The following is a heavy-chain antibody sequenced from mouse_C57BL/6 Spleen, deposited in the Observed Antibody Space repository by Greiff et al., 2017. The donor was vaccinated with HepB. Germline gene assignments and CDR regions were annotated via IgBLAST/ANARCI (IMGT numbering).Heavy chain of an antibody. CDR3: ARSPLLDAMDY. Sequence: QVQLQQPGAELVKPGASVKLSCKASGYTFTSYWMQWVKQRPGQGLEWIGEIDPSDSYTNYNQKFKGKATLTVDTSSSTAYMQLSSLTSEDSAVYYCARSPLLDAMDYWGQGTSVTVSS. CDR2: IDPSDSYT. J-gene: IGHJ4*01. V-gene: IGHV1-50*01. CDR1: GYTFTSYW. D-gene: IGHD1-2*01.